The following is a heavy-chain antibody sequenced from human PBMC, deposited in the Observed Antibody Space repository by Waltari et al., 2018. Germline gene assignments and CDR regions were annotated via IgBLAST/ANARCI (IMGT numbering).Heavy chain of an antibody. CDR1: GGSISSSSYY. D-gene: IGHD3-10*01. CDR2: IYYSVST. J-gene: IGHJ4*02. Sequence: QLQLQESGPGLVKPSETLSLTCTVSGGSISSSSYYWGWIRQPPGKGLEWIGSIYYSVSTYYNPSLKSRVTISVDTSKNQFSLKLSSVTAADTAVYYCARCADGSSPHFDYWGQGTLVTVSS. CDR3: ARCADGSSPHFDY. V-gene: IGHV4-39*01.